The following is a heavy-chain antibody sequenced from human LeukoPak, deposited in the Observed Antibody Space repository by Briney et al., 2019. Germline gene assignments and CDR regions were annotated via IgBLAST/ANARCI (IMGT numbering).Heavy chain of an antibody. D-gene: IGHD7-27*01. V-gene: IGHV1-8*01. CDR2: MNPNSGNT. CDR3: ARVTRASFDI. Sequence: GASVKVSCKASGYTFASYDVNWVRQATGQGLEWMGWMNPNSGNTGYAQKFQGRVTITRNTSISTAYMELSSLRSEDTAVYYCARVTRASFDIWGQGTMVTVSS. J-gene: IGHJ3*02. CDR1: GYTFASYD.